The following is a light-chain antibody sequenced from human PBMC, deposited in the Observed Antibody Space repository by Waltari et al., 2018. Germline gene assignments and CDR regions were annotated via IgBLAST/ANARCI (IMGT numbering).Light chain of an antibody. J-gene: IGKJ2*01. CDR2: GVS. CDR3: QQYNNYPPYT. V-gene: IGKV3-15*01. Sequence: EIVLTQSPATLSLSPGERATLSCRASQSVSSNLAWYQQKPGHPPRLLIYGVSIRVTGIPARFSGTGSGTESTLTISSLQSEDSAVYYCQQYNNYPPYTFGHGTKLEI. CDR1: QSVSSN.